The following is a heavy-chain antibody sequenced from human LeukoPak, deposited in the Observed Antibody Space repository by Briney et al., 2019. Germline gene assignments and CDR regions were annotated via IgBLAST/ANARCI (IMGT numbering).Heavy chain of an antibody. D-gene: IGHD2-15*01. Sequence: PGGSLRLSCAASGFTFSSYGMSWVRQAPGKGLEWVSAISGSGGTTYYADSVKGRFTISRDNSKNTLYLQMNSLRAEDTAVYYCARGTLHCSYNSCYFYYFDYWGQGALVTVSS. CDR2: ISGSGGTT. CDR3: ARGTLHCSYNSCYFYYFDY. J-gene: IGHJ4*02. V-gene: IGHV3-23*01. CDR1: GFTFSSYG.